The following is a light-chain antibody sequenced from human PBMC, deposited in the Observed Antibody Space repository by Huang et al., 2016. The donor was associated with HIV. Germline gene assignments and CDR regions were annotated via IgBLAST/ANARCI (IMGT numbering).Light chain of an antibody. V-gene: IGKV1-9*01. CDR2: AAS. CDR3: QQVNSYPRT. CDR1: QGISTY. Sequence: IQLTQSPSSLSASVGDRVTITCRASQGISTYLAWDQQRPGKAPDLLIYAASTLQSGVPSRFSGSGSGTDFTLTISSLQAEDSATYYCQQVNSYPRTFGPGTKVEIK. J-gene: IGKJ3*01.